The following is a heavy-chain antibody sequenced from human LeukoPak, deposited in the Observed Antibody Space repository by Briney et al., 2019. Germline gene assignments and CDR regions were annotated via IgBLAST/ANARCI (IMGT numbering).Heavy chain of an antibody. CDR2: ISSSGSYI. V-gene: IGHV3-21*06. J-gene: IGHJ4*02. Sequence: GGSLRLSCAAFGFTFSSYTMNWVRQAPGKGLEWVSSISSSGSYIYYADSLEGRFTISRDNAKNSLYLQMNSLRAEDTAVYYCARPGYSGYIIGYYFDYWGQGTLVTVSS. CDR3: ARPGYSGYIIGYYFDY. D-gene: IGHD5-12*01. CDR1: GFTFSSYT.